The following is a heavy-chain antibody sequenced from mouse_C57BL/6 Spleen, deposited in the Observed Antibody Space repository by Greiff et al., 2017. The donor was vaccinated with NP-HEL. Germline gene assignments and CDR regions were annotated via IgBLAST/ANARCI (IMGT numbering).Heavy chain of an antibody. V-gene: IGHV1-19*01. J-gene: IGHJ2*01. Sequence: EVQLVESGPVLVKPGASVKMSCKASGYTFTDYYMNWVKQSHGKSLEWIGVINPYNGGTSYNQKFKGKATLTVDKSSSTAYMELNSLTSEDSAVYYCAREQLRPPYFDYWGQGTTLTVSS. CDR2: INPYNGGT. CDR3: AREQLRPPYFDY. CDR1: GYTFTDYY. D-gene: IGHD3-2*02.